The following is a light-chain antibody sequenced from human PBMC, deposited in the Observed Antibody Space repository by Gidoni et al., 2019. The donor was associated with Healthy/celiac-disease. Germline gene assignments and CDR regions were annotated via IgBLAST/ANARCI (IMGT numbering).Light chain of an antibody. CDR2: DVS. Sequence: QSALTQPRSVSGSPGQSVTISCTGTSSDVGGYNYVSWYQQHPGKAPKLMIYDVSKRPSGVPDRFSGSKSGNTASLTISGLQAEDEADYYCCSYAGSCVFCGGTKLTVL. CDR1: SSDVGGYNY. CDR3: CSYAGSCV. V-gene: IGLV2-11*01. J-gene: IGLJ2*01.